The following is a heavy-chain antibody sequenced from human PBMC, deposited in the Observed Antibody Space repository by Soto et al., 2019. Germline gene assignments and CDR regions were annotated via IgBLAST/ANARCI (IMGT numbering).Heavy chain of an antibody. CDR3: ARDNGGAYDPVE. D-gene: IGHD3-22*01. Sequence: SETLSLTCTVSGVSISSGDYYWSWIRQPPGKGLEWIGYIYYSGSTYYNPSLRSRVTLSVDTSKNQFSLKLSSVTAADTAVYYCARDNGGAYDPVEWGQGTLVTVSS. CDR2: IYYSGST. J-gene: IGHJ4*02. CDR1: GVSISSGDYY. V-gene: IGHV4-30-4*01.